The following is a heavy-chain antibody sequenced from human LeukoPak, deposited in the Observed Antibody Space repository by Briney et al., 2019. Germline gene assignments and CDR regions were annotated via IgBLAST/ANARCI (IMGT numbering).Heavy chain of an antibody. CDR1: GYIFTDYY. Sequence: ASMKVSCKASGYIFTDYYMNWVRQAPGQGLEWMGWINPDTGDTNYAQKFQGRVTMTRDTSISTAYMELSRLKYDDTAMYYCSIYEVWSQGTMVTISS. CDR3: SIYEV. D-gene: IGHD3-3*01. CDR2: INPDTGDT. J-gene: IGHJ3*01. V-gene: IGHV1-2*02.